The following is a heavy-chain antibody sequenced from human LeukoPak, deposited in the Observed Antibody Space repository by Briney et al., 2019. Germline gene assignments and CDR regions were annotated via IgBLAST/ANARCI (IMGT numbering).Heavy chain of an antibody. CDR3: ARGGYDDSSGYYYFYLDGMDV. CDR2: IIPIFGTA. Sequence: GASVKVSCKASGGTFSSYAISWVRQAPGQGLEWMGGIIPIFGTANYAQKFQGRVTITADESTSTAYMELSSLRSEDTAVYYCARGGYDDSSGYYYFYLDGMDVWGQGTTVTVSS. D-gene: IGHD3-22*01. CDR1: GGTFSSYA. V-gene: IGHV1-69*13. J-gene: IGHJ6*02.